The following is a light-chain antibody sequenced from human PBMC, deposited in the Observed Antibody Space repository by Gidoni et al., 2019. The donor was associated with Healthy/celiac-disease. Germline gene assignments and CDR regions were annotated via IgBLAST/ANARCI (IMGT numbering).Light chain of an antibody. CDR2: AAS. CDR1: QGISNY. V-gene: IGKV1-27*01. CDR3: QKYNSAPPFT. J-gene: IGKJ3*01. Sequence: DIQMTQSPSSLSASVGDRVTITCRASQGISNYLAWYQQKPGKVPKLLIYAASTLQSDFTLTISSLQPEDVATYYCQKYNSAPPFTFGPGTKVDIK.